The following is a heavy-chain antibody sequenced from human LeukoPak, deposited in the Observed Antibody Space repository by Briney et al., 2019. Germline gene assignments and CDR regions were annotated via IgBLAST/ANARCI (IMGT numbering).Heavy chain of an antibody. D-gene: IGHD2-2*01. Sequence: PSETLSLTCTVSGGSISSYYWSWIRQPAGKGLEWIGRTYTSGSTNYNPSLKSRVTMSVDTSKNQFSLKLSSVTAADTAVYYCAGGGYCSSTSCHYYFDYWGQGTLVTVSS. CDR3: AGGGYCSSTSCHYYFDY. V-gene: IGHV4-4*07. CDR1: GGSISSYY. CDR2: TYTSGST. J-gene: IGHJ4*02.